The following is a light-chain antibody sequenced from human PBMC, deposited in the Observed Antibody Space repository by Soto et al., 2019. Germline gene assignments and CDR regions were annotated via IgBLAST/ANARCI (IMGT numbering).Light chain of an antibody. Sequence: QSVLTQPPSVSGAPGQRVTISCTGSSSNIGAGYDVHWYQQLPGTAPKLLIYANSNRPSGVPGRFSGSKSGTSASLAITGLQAEDEADYYCQSYESSLSPYLFGNGTKVTVL. J-gene: IGLJ1*01. V-gene: IGLV1-40*01. CDR1: SSNIGAGYD. CDR3: QSYESSLSPYL. CDR2: ANS.